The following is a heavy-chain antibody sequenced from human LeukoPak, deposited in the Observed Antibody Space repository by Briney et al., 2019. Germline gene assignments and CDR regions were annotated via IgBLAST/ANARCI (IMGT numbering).Heavy chain of an antibody. V-gene: IGHV1-2*02. D-gene: IGHD6-6*01. J-gene: IGHJ6*03. CDR3: ARERAARLPFYYYYYTDV. Sequence: ASVKVSCKASGYTFTGYYMHWVRQAPGQGLEWMGWINPNSGGTNYAQKFQGRVTMTRDTSISTAYMELSRLRSDDTAVYYCARERAARLPFYYYYYTDVWGKGTTVTVSS. CDR2: INPNSGGT. CDR1: GYTFTGYY.